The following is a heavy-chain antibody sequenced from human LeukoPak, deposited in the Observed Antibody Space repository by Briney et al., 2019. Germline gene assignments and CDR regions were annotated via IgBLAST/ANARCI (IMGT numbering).Heavy chain of an antibody. J-gene: IGHJ6*02. CDR2: ISAYNGNT. CDR3: ARHIWAYYDFWSGRTYYYGMDV. CDR1: GYTFTSYG. V-gene: IGHV1-18*01. Sequence: ASVKVSCKASGYTFTSYGISWVRQAPGQGLEWMGWISAYNGNTNYAQKLQGRVTMTTDTSTSTAYMELRSLRSDDTAVYHCARHIWAYYDFWSGRTYYYGMDVWGQGTTVTVSS. D-gene: IGHD3-3*01.